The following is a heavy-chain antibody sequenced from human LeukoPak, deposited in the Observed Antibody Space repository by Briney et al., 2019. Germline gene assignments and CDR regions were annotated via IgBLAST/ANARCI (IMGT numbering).Heavy chain of an antibody. CDR2: IYYSGST. V-gene: IGHV4-39*07. D-gene: IGHD3-3*01. Sequence: SETLSLTCTVSGGSISSTSYSWGWIRQPPGKGLGWIGSIYYSGSTYYNPSLKSRVTISVDTSMNQFSLKLSSVTAADTAVYYCARDFWSGSNWFDPWGQGTLVTVSS. J-gene: IGHJ5*02. CDR3: ARDFWSGSNWFDP. CDR1: GGSISSTSYS.